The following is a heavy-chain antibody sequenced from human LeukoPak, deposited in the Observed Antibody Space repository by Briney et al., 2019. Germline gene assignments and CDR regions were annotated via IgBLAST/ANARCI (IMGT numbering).Heavy chain of an antibody. J-gene: IGHJ4*02. Sequence: SETPSLTCAVYGGSFSGYYWSWIRHRPGKGLEWIGEINHSGSTNYNPSLKSRVTISVDTSKNQFSLKLSSVTAADTAVYYCARLQRLFDYWGQGTLVTVSS. CDR3: ARLQRLFDY. CDR2: INHSGST. V-gene: IGHV4-34*01. CDR1: GGSFSGYY.